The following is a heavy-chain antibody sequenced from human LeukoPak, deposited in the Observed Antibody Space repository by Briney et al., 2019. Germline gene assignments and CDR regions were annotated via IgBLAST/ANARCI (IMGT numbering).Heavy chain of an antibody. J-gene: IGHJ6*02. D-gene: IGHD5-18*01. CDR3: ARGGYSYGGVQGFGYYYGMDV. V-gene: IGHV4-34*01. CDR2: INHSGST. Sequence: SETLSLTCAVYGGSFSGYYWSWIRQPPGKGLEWIGEINHSGSTNYNPSLKSRVTISVDTSKNQFSLKPSSVTAADTAVYYCARGGYSYGGVQGFGYYYGMDVWGQGTTVTVSS. CDR1: GGSFSGYY.